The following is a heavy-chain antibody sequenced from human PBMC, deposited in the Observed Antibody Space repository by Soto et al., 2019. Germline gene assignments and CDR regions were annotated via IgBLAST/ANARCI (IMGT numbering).Heavy chain of an antibody. CDR3: ARDDKDEYGADRGGFGC. V-gene: IGHV3-33*01. CDR1: GFSFSIYG. Sequence: QVQLVESGGGVVQPGTSLRLSCAASGFSFSIYGMHWVRQAPGEGLEWVAGTWYDGSNKYYADSVKGRFSIYRDNSQNTLFLQMNSLRAEDTAVYYCARDDKDEYGADRGGFGCWGQGTLVTVSS. D-gene: IGHD4-17*01. J-gene: IGHJ4*02. CDR2: TWYDGSNK.